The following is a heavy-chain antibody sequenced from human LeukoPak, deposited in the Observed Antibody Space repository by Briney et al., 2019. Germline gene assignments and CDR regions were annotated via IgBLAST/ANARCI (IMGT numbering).Heavy chain of an antibody. D-gene: IGHD3-10*01. CDR1: GGSISSGGHY. V-gene: IGHV4-31*03. Sequence: PSQTLSLTCTVSGGSISSGGHYWSWIRQHPGKGLEWIGYIYYSGSTYYNPSLKSRVTISVDTSKNQFSLKLSSVTAADTAVYYCARVQLQDYYGSGSYDYDYWGQGTLVTVSS. J-gene: IGHJ4*02. CDR3: ARVQLQDYYGSGSYDYDY. CDR2: IYYSGST.